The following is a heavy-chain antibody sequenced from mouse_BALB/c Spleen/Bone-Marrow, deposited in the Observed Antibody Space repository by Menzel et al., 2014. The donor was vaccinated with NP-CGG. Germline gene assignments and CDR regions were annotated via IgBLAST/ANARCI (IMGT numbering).Heavy chain of an antibody. J-gene: IGHJ2*01. CDR1: GYTFTDFN. CDR2: ISPYIGGT. D-gene: IGHD2-14*01. Sequence: EVQLQQSGPEPVKPGASVKISCKASGYTFTDFNMHRVKQSHGKSLEWIGFISPYIGGTGYNQKFKSKATLTVDSSSSTAYMELRSLTSEDSAVYYCARGRRYDGPYFHYWCQGTTLTVSS. CDR3: ARGRRYDGPYFHY. V-gene: IGHV1S29*02.